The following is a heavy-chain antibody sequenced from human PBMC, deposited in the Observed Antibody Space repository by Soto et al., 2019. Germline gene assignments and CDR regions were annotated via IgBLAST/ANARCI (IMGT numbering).Heavy chain of an antibody. CDR2: INPFDGSR. CDR1: GYIFTSYY. J-gene: IGHJ4*02. CDR3: SRVDPGETSPFDH. V-gene: IGHV1-46*03. Sequence: ASVKVSCKASGYIFTSYYIHWVRQAPGQGLEWMGWINPFDGSRMFAQSFQGRVTMTRDTSTSTVYMEASSLISEDTVVYYCSRVDPGETSPFDHWGQGTLVTVSS. D-gene: IGHD3-10*01.